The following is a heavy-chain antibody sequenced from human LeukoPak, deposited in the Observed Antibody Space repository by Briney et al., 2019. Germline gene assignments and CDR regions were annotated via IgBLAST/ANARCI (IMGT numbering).Heavy chain of an antibody. D-gene: IGHD6-13*01. CDR1: GGSFSGYY. Sequence: SETLPLTCAVYGGSFSGYYWSWIRQPPGKGLEWIGEINHSGSTNYNPSLKSRVTISVDTSKNQFSLKLSSVTAADTAVSYCARGVIAAAQGGWFDPWRQGTLVTVSS. CDR2: INHSGST. V-gene: IGHV4-34*01. J-gene: IGHJ5*02. CDR3: ARGVIAAAQGGWFDP.